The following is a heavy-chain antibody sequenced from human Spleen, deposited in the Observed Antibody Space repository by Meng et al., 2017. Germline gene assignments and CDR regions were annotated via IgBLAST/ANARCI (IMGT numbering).Heavy chain of an antibody. D-gene: IGHD1-26*01. CDR2: ISPNSGGT. Sequence: ASVKVSCKASGYTFIDYYIHWVRQAPGQGLEWMGWISPNSGGTNYAQKCQDRVTMTRDTSINTAYMELSSLTSDDTAVYYCARAIVGSTGSQYWGQGTLVTVSS. CDR1: GYTFIDYY. J-gene: IGHJ1*01. V-gene: IGHV1-2*02. CDR3: ARAIVGSTGSQY.